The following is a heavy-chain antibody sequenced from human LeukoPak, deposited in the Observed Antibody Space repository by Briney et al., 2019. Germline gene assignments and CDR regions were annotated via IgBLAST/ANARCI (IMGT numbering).Heavy chain of an antibody. D-gene: IGHD4-23*01. Sequence: GGSLRLSCAASGFTFSNYAMRWVRQAPGKGLEWVSGISGSGDSTYYADSVKGRFTISRDNSKNTLYLQMNSLRAEDTALYYCARRWDSRFYFDYWGQGTLVTVSS. CDR1: GFTFSNYA. CDR3: ARRWDSRFYFDY. J-gene: IGHJ4*02. V-gene: IGHV3-23*01. CDR2: ISGSGDST.